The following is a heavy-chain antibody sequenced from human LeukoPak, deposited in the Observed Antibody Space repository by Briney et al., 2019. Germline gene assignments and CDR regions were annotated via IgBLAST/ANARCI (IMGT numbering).Heavy chain of an antibody. CDR3: ARRGIQLWLGWFDP. Sequence: SETLSLTCTVSGGSISSSSCYWGWIRQPPGKGLEWIGSIYYSGSTYYNPSLKSRVTISVDTSKNQFSLKLSSVTAADTAVYYCARRGIQLWLGWFDPWGQGTLVTVSS. CDR2: IYYSGST. D-gene: IGHD5-18*01. J-gene: IGHJ5*02. V-gene: IGHV4-39*01. CDR1: GGSISSSSCY.